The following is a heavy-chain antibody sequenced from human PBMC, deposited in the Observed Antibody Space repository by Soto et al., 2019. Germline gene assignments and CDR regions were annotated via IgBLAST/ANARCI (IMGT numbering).Heavy chain of an antibody. CDR3: VRDPGVWFGEFTVDY. CDR1: GFTFSDYG. V-gene: IGHV3-33*01. Sequence: QVQLVESGGGVVQPGRSLRLSCAASGFTFSDYGMHWVRQAPGKGLEWVAVIWYDGSNKYYAKSVKGRFTISRDNSKNTLYLQMHSLRAEDTAVYYCVRDPGVWFGEFTVDYWGQGTLVNVSS. J-gene: IGHJ4*02. D-gene: IGHD3-10*01. CDR2: IWYDGSNK.